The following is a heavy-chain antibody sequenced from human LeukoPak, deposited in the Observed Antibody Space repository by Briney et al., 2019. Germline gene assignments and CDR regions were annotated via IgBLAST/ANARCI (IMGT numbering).Heavy chain of an antibody. CDR2: MNPNSGNT. D-gene: IGHD3-3*01. V-gene: IGHV1-8*01. CDR3: ARGRSGYYTGWFDP. J-gene: IGHJ5*02. Sequence: ASVKVSCKASGYTFTSYDINWVRQATGQGLEWMGRMNPNSGNTGYAQKFQGRATMTRNTSISTAYMELSSLRSEDTAVYYCARGRSGYYTGWFDPWGQGTLVTVSS. CDR1: GYTFTSYD.